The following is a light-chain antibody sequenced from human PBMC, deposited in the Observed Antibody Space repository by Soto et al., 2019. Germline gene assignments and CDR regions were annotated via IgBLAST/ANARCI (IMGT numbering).Light chain of an antibody. CDR2: KAS. V-gene: IGKV1-5*03. CDR1: QTLSSW. Sequence: DLQMTQSPSTLSASVGDRVTITCRASQTLSSWLAWYQQKPGKAPKLLIYKASSLESGVSSRFSGSGSGTEFTLTISSLQSDDFATYYCQQYNSYPWTFGQGTRVEIK. CDR3: QQYNSYPWT. J-gene: IGKJ1*01.